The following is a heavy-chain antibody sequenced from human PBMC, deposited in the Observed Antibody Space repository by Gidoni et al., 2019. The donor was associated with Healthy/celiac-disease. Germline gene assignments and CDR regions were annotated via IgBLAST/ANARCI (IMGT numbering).Heavy chain of an antibody. Sequence: EVQLVESGGGLVQPGGSLSLSCAASGFTFSSYDRHWVRQATGKGLEWVSAIGTAGDTYYPGSVKGRFTISRENAKNSLYLQMNSLRAGDTAVYYCARGSTSSKGSSFDYWGQGTLVTVSS. CDR2: IGTAGDT. D-gene: IGHD2-2*01. CDR3: ARGSTSSKGSSFDY. J-gene: IGHJ4*02. CDR1: GFTFSSYD. V-gene: IGHV3-13*01.